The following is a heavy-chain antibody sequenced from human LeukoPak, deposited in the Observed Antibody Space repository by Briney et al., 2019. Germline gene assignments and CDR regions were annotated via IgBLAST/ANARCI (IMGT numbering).Heavy chain of an antibody. Sequence: GGSLRLSCAASGFTVSSNYMSWVRQAPGKGLEWVSSISSSSSYIYYADSVKGRFTISRDNAKNSLYLQMNSLRAEDTAVYYCASEGRDGYNLDYWGQGTLVTVSS. CDR2: ISSSSSYI. CDR3: ASEGRDGYNLDY. V-gene: IGHV3-21*01. CDR1: GFTVSSNY. D-gene: IGHD5-24*01. J-gene: IGHJ4*02.